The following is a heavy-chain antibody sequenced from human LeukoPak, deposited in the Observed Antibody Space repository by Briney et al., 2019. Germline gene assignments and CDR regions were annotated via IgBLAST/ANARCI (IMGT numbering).Heavy chain of an antibody. Sequence: PSETLSLTCAVSGYSINSGYYWGWIRQPPGKGLEWIGSIYSSGSTYYNASLQSRVTISIETSKNQISLRLNSVTAADTAMYYCAKSGGYGLIDYWGQGTLVTVSS. CDR1: GYSINSGYY. CDR2: IYSSGST. V-gene: IGHV4-38-2*01. J-gene: IGHJ4*02. CDR3: AKSGGYGLIDY. D-gene: IGHD1-26*01.